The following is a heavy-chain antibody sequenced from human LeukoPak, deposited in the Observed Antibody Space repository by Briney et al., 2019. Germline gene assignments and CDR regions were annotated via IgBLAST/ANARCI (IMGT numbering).Heavy chain of an antibody. CDR2: IYYSGST. J-gene: IGHJ4*02. Sequence: SETLSLTCTVSGGPISSSSYYWGWIRQPPGKGLEWIGSIYYSGSTYYNPSLKSRVTISVDTSKNQFSLKLSSVTAADTAVYYCARSVTMVRGTSQGYFDYWGQGTLVTVSS. D-gene: IGHD3-10*01. CDR1: GGPISSSSYY. CDR3: ARSVTMVRGTSQGYFDY. V-gene: IGHV4-39*01.